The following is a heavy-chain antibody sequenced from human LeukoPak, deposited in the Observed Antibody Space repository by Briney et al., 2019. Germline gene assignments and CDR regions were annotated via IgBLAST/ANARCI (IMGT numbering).Heavy chain of an antibody. CDR3: ARGKGRSGWYGGNWFDP. CDR2: IYHIGST. V-gene: IGHV4-34*01. J-gene: IGHJ5*02. Sequence: SETLSLTCAVYGGSFSSYYWNWIRQPPGKGLEWIGEIYHIGSTDYNPSLKSRVTISVDTSKNQFSLKLSSVTAADTAVYYCARGKGRSGWYGGNWFDPWGQGTLVTVSS. D-gene: IGHD6-19*01. CDR1: GGSFSSYY.